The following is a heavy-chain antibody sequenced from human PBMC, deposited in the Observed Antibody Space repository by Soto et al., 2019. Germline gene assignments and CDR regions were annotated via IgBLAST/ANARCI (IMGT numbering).Heavy chain of an antibody. Sequence: QVQLVQSGAEVKKPGSSVKVSCKASGGTFSSYTISWVRQAPGQGLEWMGRIIPILGIANYAQKFQGRVTITADKSTSTAYMELRSLRSEDTAVYYFAREEEIAAATDWGQGTLVTVSS. CDR2: IIPILGIA. V-gene: IGHV1-69*08. CDR1: GGTFSSYT. D-gene: IGHD6-13*01. J-gene: IGHJ4*02. CDR3: AREEEIAAATD.